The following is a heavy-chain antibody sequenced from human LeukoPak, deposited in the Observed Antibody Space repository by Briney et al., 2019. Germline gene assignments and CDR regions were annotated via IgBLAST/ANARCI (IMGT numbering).Heavy chain of an antibody. Sequence: SETLSLTCTVSGGSISSSSYYWGWIRQPPGKGLEWIGSIYYSGSTYYNPSLKSRVTISVDTSKNQFSLKLSSVTAADTAVYYCATNDIVVVPAAHFDYWGQGTLVTVSS. CDR3: ATNDIVVVPAAHFDY. V-gene: IGHV4-39*07. CDR1: GGSISSSSYY. D-gene: IGHD2-2*01. CDR2: IYYSGST. J-gene: IGHJ4*02.